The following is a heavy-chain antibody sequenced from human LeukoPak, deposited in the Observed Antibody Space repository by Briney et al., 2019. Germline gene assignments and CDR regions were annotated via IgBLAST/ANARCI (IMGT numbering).Heavy chain of an antibody. CDR2: IIPIFGTA. Sequence: ASVKVSCKASGGTFSSYAISWVRQAPGQGLEWMGGIIPIFGTANYAQKFQGRVTITADESTSTAYMELSSLRSEDTAVYYCARVRSLPDIVVVVAYYYYGMDVWGQGTTVTVSS. D-gene: IGHD2-15*01. CDR3: ARVRSLPDIVVVVAYYYYGMDV. J-gene: IGHJ6*02. V-gene: IGHV1-69*13. CDR1: GGTFSSYA.